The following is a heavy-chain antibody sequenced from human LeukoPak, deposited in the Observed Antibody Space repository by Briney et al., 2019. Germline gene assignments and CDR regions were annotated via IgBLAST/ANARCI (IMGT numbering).Heavy chain of an antibody. D-gene: IGHD6-6*01. CDR1: GFTFTGYY. CDR2: INPSGGST. CDR3: ARDSSSSYDY. Sequence: GASVQLSCKTSGFTFTGYYMHWVRQAPGQGLEWMGIINPSGGSTSYAQKFQGRVTMTRDTSTSTVYMELSSLRSEDTAVYYCARDSSSSYDYWGQGTLVTVSS. J-gene: IGHJ4*02. V-gene: IGHV1-46*01.